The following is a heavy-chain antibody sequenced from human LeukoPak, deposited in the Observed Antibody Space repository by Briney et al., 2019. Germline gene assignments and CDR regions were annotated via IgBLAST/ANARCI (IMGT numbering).Heavy chain of an antibody. CDR2: ISNSGDLT. V-gene: IGHV3-23*01. Sequence: GGSLRLSCVVSGFTLSTYVMTWVRQAPGKGLEWVSSISNSGDLTYYADSVKGRFTISRDNSKNTLFLEMNSLRAEDTAVYFCAKVGKSNYYYMDVWGKGTTVTVSS. D-gene: IGHD1-26*01. CDR1: GFTLSTYV. CDR3: AKVGKSNYYYMDV. J-gene: IGHJ6*03.